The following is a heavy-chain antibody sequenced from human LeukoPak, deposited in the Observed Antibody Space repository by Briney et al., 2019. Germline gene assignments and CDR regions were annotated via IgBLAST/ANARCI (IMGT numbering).Heavy chain of an antibody. CDR3: ARGLWGYVMNDAFDI. Sequence: ASVKVSCKASGYTFTSYDINWVRQATGQGLEWMGWMNSNSGNTGYAQKFQARVTFTRITSMSTAYMELRSLRSEDTAVYYCARGLWGYVMNDAFDIWGQGTMVTVSS. D-gene: IGHD3-16*01. J-gene: IGHJ3*02. CDR1: GYTFTSYD. V-gene: IGHV1-8*01. CDR2: MNSNSGNT.